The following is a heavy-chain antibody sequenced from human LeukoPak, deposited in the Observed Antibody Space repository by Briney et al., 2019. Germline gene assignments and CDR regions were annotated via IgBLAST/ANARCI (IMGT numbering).Heavy chain of an antibody. CDR1: GFTFTSSA. CDR2: IVVGSGNT. D-gene: IGHD5-18*01. CDR3: AAGPGGYSYGYDNWFDP. V-gene: IGHV1-58*02. J-gene: IGHJ5*02. Sequence: ASVRVSCKASGFTFTSSAMQWVRQARGQRLEWIGWIVVGSGNTNYAQKFQERVTITRDMSTSTAYMGLSSLRSEDTAVYYCAAGPGGYSYGYDNWFDPWGQGTLVTVSS.